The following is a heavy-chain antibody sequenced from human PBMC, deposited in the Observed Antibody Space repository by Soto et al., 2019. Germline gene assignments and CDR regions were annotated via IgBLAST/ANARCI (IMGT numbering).Heavy chain of an antibody. CDR1: GGSISGYY. CDR3: ARDLWGYCGTDCYPLDV. J-gene: IGHJ6*02. V-gene: IGHV4-59*01. D-gene: IGHD2-21*02. CDR2: MYNTGST. Sequence: PSETLSLTCTVSGGSISGYYLSWIRQPPGKGLEWIGYMYNTGSTVYNPSFKSRVTISVDTSKNQFSLKLNSVTAADTAVYYCARDLWGYCGTDCYPLDVWGQGTTVTSP.